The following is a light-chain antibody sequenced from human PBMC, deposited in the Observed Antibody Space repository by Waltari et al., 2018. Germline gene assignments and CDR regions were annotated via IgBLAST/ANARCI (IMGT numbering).Light chain of an antibody. CDR1: SSDIGAYNF. Sequence: QSALTQPASVSGSPGQSLTISCPGTSSDIGAYNFVSWYQKHPGNAPKVMIYDVNNRPSGVAIRFSGSKSGNTASLTISGLQAEDEADDDCSSYTTGSTRYVFGRGTKVTVL. J-gene: IGLJ1*01. V-gene: IGLV2-14*03. CDR3: SSYTTGSTRYV. CDR2: DVN.